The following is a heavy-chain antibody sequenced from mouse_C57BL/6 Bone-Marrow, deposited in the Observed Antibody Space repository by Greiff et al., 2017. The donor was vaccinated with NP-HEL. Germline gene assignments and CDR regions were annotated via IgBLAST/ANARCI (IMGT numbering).Heavy chain of an antibody. J-gene: IGHJ1*03. CDR1: GYAFSSSW. Sequence: QVQLKESGPELVKPGASVKISCKASGYAFSSSWMNWVKQRPGKGLEWIGRIYPGDGDTNYNGKFKGKATLTADKSSSTAYMQLSSLTSEDSAVYFCARWITTVVATSNVWGTGTTVTVSS. D-gene: IGHD1-1*01. CDR2: IYPGDGDT. CDR3: ARWITTVVATSNV. V-gene: IGHV1-82*01.